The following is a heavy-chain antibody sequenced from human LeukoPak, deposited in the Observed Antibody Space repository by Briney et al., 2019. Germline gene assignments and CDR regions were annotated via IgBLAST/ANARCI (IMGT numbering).Heavy chain of an antibody. J-gene: IGHJ4*02. CDR3: ARASTTVPNLLDN. D-gene: IGHD4-17*01. CDR2: INGDESST. V-gene: IGHV3-74*01. CDR1: GFTFRTYW. Sequence: GSLTLSCVASGFTFRTYWMHWVRQAPGTGLLWVSRINGDESSTNYADSVKGRFTISRDNAKNTLYLQMNSLRAEDTVVYYCARASTTVPNLLDNWGQGTLVTVSS.